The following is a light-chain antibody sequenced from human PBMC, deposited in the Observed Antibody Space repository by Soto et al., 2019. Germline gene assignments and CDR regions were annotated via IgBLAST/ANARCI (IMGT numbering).Light chain of an antibody. V-gene: IGKV3D-15*01. Sequence: EIVLTQSPGTLSVSPGDRVTLSCRASQSVDINLAWYQQRAGQAPRLLIYDISLRGTGIPTRFSGSGSGTEFTLTISSLQSEDFAVYYCQQYNSWPLTFGGGTKVDIK. J-gene: IGKJ4*01. CDR1: QSVDIN. CDR3: QQYNSWPLT. CDR2: DIS.